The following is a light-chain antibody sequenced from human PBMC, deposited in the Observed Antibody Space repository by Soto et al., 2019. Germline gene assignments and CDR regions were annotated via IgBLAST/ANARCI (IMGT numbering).Light chain of an antibody. CDR3: QHYNSYSEA. CDR1: QTISSW. Sequence: DIQMTQSPSTLSGSVGDRVTITCRASQTISSWLAWYQQKPGKAPKLLIYKASTLKSGVPSRFSGSGSGTEFTLTSSSLQPDEFATYYCQHYNSYSEACGQGTKVDIK. CDR2: KAS. V-gene: IGKV1-5*03. J-gene: IGKJ1*01.